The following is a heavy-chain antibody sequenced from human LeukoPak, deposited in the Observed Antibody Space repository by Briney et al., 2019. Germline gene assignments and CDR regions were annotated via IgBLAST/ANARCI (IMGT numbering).Heavy chain of an antibody. Sequence: PGGSLRLSCAASGFTFSSYWMSWVRQAPGKGLEWVANIKQDGSEKYYVDSVKGRFTISRDNAKNSLYLQMNSLRAEDTAVYYCARDTPPTAYFDWPHAFDYWGQGTLVTVSS. CDR3: ARDTPPTAYFDWPHAFDY. V-gene: IGHV3-7*01. D-gene: IGHD3-9*01. CDR1: GFTFSSYW. CDR2: IKQDGSEK. J-gene: IGHJ4*02.